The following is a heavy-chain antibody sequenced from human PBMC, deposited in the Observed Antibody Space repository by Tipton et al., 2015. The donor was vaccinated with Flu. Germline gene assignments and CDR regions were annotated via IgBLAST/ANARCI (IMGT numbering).Heavy chain of an antibody. CDR3: ARDPDYYDGGAFDI. J-gene: IGHJ3*02. Sequence: TLSLTCTVSGGSISSYYWSWIRQPPGKGLEWIGYIYYSGSTNYNPSLKRRGTISGDTSKNQFSLKLSSVTAADTAVYYCARDPDYYDGGAFDIWGQGTMVTVSS. CDR2: IYYSGST. CDR1: GGSISSYY. V-gene: IGHV4-59*01. D-gene: IGHD3-22*01.